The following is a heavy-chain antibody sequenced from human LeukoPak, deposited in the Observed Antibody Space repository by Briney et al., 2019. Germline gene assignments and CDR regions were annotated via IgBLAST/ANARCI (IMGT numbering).Heavy chain of an antibody. D-gene: IGHD3-3*01. CDR2: ISGSSTYI. Sequence: PGGSLRLSCAASGFTFSSCGMNWVRQAPGKGLEWVSSISGSSTYIYYADSVKGRFTISRDNAKNSLYLQMNSLRAKDTAVYYCARGSEWSSGVSDYWGQGTLVTVSS. CDR3: ARGSEWSSGVSDY. CDR1: GFTFSSCG. J-gene: IGHJ4*02. V-gene: IGHV3-21*01.